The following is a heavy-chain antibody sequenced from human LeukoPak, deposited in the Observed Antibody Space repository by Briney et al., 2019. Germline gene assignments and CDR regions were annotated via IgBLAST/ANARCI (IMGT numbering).Heavy chain of an antibody. J-gene: IGHJ4*02. CDR2: IYNSGTT. D-gene: IGHD3-16*01. CDR3: ARTAGWSYGFDY. CDR1: GGSISSGDYY. V-gene: IGHV4-31*03. Sequence: SQTLSLTCTVSGGSISSGDYYWTWIRQHPGKGLEWIGYIYNSGTTYYNPPLESRVTISGDTSKNQFSLKLSSVTAADTAVYYCARTAGWSYGFDYWGQGTLVTVSS.